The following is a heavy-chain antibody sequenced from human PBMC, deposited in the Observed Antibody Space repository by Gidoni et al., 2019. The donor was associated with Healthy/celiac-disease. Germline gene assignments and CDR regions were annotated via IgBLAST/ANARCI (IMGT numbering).Heavy chain of an antibody. CDR3: ARAGQSSSADAFDI. J-gene: IGHJ3*02. V-gene: IGHV3-30-3*01. Sequence: VQLVESGGGVVKPGRDLRLYSADEGYPFSRYAMHWVRQAQGKGLEWVALISYDGSNKYYADFVKGRFTISRDNSKNTLYLQMNSLRAEDTAVYYCARAGQSSSADAFDIWGQGTMVTVSS. CDR1: GYPFSRYA. D-gene: IGHD6-13*01. CDR2: ISYDGSNK.